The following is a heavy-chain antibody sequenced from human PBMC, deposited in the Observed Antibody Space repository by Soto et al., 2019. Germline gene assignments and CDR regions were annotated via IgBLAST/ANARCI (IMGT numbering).Heavy chain of an antibody. CDR3: ARPLWRDDYNWGYFDL. CDR1: GFTFSSYA. Sequence: QVQLVESGGGVVQPGRSLRLSCAASGFTFSSYAMHWVRQAPGKGLEWVAVISYAGSNKYYADPVKGRFTISGDNSKHTLLLHMNSLRAEDTAVYYCARPLWRDDYNWGYFDLWGRGTLVTGSS. V-gene: IGHV3-30-3*01. J-gene: IGHJ2*01. CDR2: ISYAGSNK. D-gene: IGHD4-4*01.